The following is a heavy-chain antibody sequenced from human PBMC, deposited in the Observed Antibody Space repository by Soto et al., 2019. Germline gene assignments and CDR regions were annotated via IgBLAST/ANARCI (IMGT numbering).Heavy chain of an antibody. CDR1: GGSISSDYYH. V-gene: IGHV4-30-4*02. CDR2: IHHSGSI. D-gene: IGHD3-3*01. Sequence: PSDTLSLTCTVSGGSISSDYYHWTWIRHSPGKGLEWIVYIHHSGSILYNPSLKSRVTISVDTSKNQFSLHLSSVTAADTAVYYCAYVVTYYDFWSGYYLNWFDPWGQGTLVTISS. J-gene: IGHJ5*02. CDR3: AYVVTYYDFWSGYYLNWFDP.